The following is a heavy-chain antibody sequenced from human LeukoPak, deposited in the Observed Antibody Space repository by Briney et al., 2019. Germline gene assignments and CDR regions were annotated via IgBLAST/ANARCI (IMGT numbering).Heavy chain of an antibody. Sequence: ASVKVSCKASGYTFTSYGISWVRQAPGQGLEWMGWISAYNGNTNYAQKLQGRVTTTTDTSTSTAYMELRSLRSDDTAVYYCARDPRGGGSYYFDYWGQGTLVTVSS. J-gene: IGHJ4*02. CDR2: ISAYNGNT. CDR1: GYTFTSYG. V-gene: IGHV1-18*01. D-gene: IGHD1-26*01. CDR3: ARDPRGGGSYYFDY.